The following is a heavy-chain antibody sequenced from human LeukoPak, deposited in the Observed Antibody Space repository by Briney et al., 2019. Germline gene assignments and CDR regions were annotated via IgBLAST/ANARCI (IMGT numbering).Heavy chain of an antibody. CDR3: ARGLRYCSGGRCYFSPPYYYYMDV. CDR2: MNPNSGNT. V-gene: IGHV1-8*01. CDR1: GYTFTGFD. Sequence: VASVKVSCKASGYTFTGFDMNWVRQATGQGLEWMGRMNPNSGNTGYAQKFQGRVTMTRNTSISTAYMELSSLRSEDTAVYYCARGLRYCSGGRCYFSPPYYYYMDVWGKGTTVTISS. D-gene: IGHD2-15*01. J-gene: IGHJ6*03.